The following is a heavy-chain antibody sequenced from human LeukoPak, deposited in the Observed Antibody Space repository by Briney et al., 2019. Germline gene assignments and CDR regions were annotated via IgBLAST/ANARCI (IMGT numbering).Heavy chain of an antibody. CDR1: GGNLSSYA. CDR3: ARDNTAGGPFDY. J-gene: IGHJ4*02. D-gene: IGHD6-13*01. Sequence: ASVKVSCKASGGNLSSYAMTWVRQAPGQGLEWMGIINPSGGRTNYAQKFQGRVTMTRDTSTSAVYMELSSLRSEDTAMYYCARDNTAGGPFDYWGQGTLVTVSS. CDR2: INPSGGRT. V-gene: IGHV1-46*01.